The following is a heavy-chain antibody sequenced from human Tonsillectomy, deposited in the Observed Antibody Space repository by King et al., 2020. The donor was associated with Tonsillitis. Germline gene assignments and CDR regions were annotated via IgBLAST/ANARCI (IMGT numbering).Heavy chain of an antibody. J-gene: IGHJ2*01. Sequence: QLVQSGAEVKKPGSSVKVSCKASGGTFSNYAISWVRQAPGQGLEWMGGIIPIFETANYAQKFQGRVTITADASTSTAYMELSSLRSEDTAMYYCARRTGDRPYWYFDLWGRGTLVTVSS. D-gene: IGHD7-27*01. CDR1: GGTFSNYA. CDR2: IIPIFETA. V-gene: IGHV1-69*01. CDR3: ARRTGDRPYWYFDL.